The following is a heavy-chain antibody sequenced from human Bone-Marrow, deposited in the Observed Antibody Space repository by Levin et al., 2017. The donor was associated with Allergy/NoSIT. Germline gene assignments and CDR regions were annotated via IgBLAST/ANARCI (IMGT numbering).Heavy chain of an antibody. CDR3: ARIIPTLTLNYGMDV. Sequence: QTLSLTCTFSGFSLSTSGMSVSWIRQPPGKALEWLARIDWDDDKYYSTSLKTRLTISKDTSKNQVVLTMTNVDPVDTATYYCARIIPTLTLNYGMDVWGQGTTVTVSS. D-gene: IGHD1-1*01. V-gene: IGHV2-70*11. J-gene: IGHJ6*02. CDR1: GFSLSTSGMS. CDR2: IDWDDDK.